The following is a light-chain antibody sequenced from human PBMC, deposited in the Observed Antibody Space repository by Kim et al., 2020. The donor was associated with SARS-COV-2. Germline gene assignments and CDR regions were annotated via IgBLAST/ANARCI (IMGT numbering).Light chain of an antibody. CDR2: GKN. CDR3: NSRDSSGNHYV. Sequence: ALGQTVRITCQGDSLINYYANWYQQKPGQASVLVIYGKNNRPSGIPDRFSGSSSGNTASLTITGAQVEDESDYYCNSRDSSGNHYVFGTGTKVTVL. CDR1: SLINYY. V-gene: IGLV3-19*01. J-gene: IGLJ1*01.